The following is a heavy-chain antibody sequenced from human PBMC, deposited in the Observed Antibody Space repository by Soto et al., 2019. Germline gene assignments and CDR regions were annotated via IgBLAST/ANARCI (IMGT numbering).Heavy chain of an antibody. CDR3: AGVELNAMAHFGLWYYYGMDG. CDR1: GGSISSSNW. CDR2: IYHSGST. V-gene: IGHV4-4*02. J-gene: IGHJ6*02. D-gene: IGHD5-18*01. Sequence: SETLSLTCAVSGGSISSSNWWSWVRQPSGKGLEWIGEIYHSGSTNYNPSLKSRVTISVDKSKNQFSLKLSSVTAADTAVYYFAGVELNAMAHFGLWYYYGMDGWGQGTTVTAP.